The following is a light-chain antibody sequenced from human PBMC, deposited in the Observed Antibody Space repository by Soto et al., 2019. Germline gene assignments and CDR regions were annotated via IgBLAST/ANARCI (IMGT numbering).Light chain of an antibody. CDR3: QQYHSYPYT. CDR1: QIISSW. J-gene: IGKJ2*01. Sequence: DIQMTQSPSTLSASVGDRVTITFRASQIISSWLAWYQQKPGKAPKLLIYDASSLESGVPSRFRGSGSGAEFTLTLSSLQPYECATSYCQQYHSYPYTFGQGTKLEIK. V-gene: IGKV1-5*01. CDR2: DAS.